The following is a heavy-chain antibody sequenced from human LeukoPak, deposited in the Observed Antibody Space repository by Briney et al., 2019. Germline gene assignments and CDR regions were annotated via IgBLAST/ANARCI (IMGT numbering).Heavy chain of an antibody. Sequence: SETLSLTCTVSGGSISSYYWSWIRQPPGKGLEWIGYIYYSGSTNYNPSLKSRVTISVDTSKNQFSLKLSSVTAADTAVYYCARGYSERYFALGRFDYWGQGTLVTVSS. V-gene: IGHV4-59*08. CDR2: IYYSGST. CDR1: GGSISSYY. CDR3: ARGYSERYFALGRFDY. D-gene: IGHD3-9*01. J-gene: IGHJ4*02.